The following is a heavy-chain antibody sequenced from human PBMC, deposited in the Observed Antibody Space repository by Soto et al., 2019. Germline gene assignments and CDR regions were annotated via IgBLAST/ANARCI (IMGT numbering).Heavy chain of an antibody. V-gene: IGHV4-59*01. CDR1: GGSISSYY. CDR2: IYYSGST. D-gene: IGHD5-18*01. J-gene: IGHJ6*02. CDR3: ARVESGYSYGYYYYYGMDV. Sequence: TSETLSLTCTVSGGSISSYYWSWIRQPPGKGLEWIGYIYYSGSTNYNPSLKSRVTISVDTSKNQFSLKLSSVTAADTAVYYCARVESGYSYGYYYYYGMDVWGQGTTVTVSS.